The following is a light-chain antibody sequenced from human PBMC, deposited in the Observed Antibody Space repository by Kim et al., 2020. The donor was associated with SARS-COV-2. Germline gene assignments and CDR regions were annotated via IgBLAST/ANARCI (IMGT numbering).Light chain of an antibody. CDR1: SSNIGNNY. V-gene: IGLV1-51*01. CDR2: DNN. CDR3: GTWDSSLSAGV. J-gene: IGLJ2*01. Sequence: GTKVTISCSGSSSNIGNNYVSWYQQVPGTAPKLLIYDNNKRPSGIPDRFSGSNSGTSATLGITGLQTGDEADYYCGTWDSSLSAGVFGGGTQLTVL.